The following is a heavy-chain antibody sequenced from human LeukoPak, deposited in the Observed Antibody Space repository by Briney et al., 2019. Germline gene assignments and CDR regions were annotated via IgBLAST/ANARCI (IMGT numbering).Heavy chain of an antibody. D-gene: IGHD2/OR15-2a*01. Sequence: GESLKISGKGSGYTFTTYWIGWVRQMPGKGLEWMGIIYPGDSDTRYSPSFQGQVTISADKSITTAYLQWSSLKASDTAMYYCARVMTTLTGFDFWGQGTLVTVSS. CDR1: GYTFTTYW. CDR2: IYPGDSDT. CDR3: ARVMTTLTGFDF. V-gene: IGHV5-51*01. J-gene: IGHJ4*02.